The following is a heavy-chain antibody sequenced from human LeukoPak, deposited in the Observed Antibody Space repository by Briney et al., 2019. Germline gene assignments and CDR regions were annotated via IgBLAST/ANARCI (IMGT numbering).Heavy chain of an antibody. Sequence: SETLSLTCSVSGDFISGYYWSWIRQSPGKGLDYIGYVYYSGKTNYNPSLRSRVTMSVDKSKNQFSLSLSSVTAADTAVYYCTRVPTGATGPAGYWGQGTLVTVSS. CDR3: TRVPTGATGPAGY. V-gene: IGHV4-59*12. D-gene: IGHD1-1*01. J-gene: IGHJ4*02. CDR1: GDFISGYY. CDR2: VYYSGKT.